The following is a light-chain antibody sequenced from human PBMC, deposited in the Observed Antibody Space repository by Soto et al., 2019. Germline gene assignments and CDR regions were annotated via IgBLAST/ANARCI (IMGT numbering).Light chain of an antibody. Sequence: EIVMPQSPDTLYVAPGEGATLSFRASQSVSTKLAWYQQKAGQAPRLLLYGASTRATGIPNRFSGSGSGTEVTLTSSSLPSEDFAVYYCQEYNSWPPITFGQGTRLEIK. J-gene: IGKJ5*01. CDR2: GAS. CDR3: QEYNSWPPIT. V-gene: IGKV3-15*01. CDR1: QSVSTK.